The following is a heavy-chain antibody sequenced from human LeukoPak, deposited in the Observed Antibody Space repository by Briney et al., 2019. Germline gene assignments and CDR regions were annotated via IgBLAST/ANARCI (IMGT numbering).Heavy chain of an antibody. Sequence: GGSLRLSCAASGFTFSTYSMNWVRQAPGKGLEWVSYISSFGSTIYYADSVKGRFTISRDNAKNSLYLLMNSLRAEDTAVYYCARDQGSIVSYWGQGTLVTVSS. CDR3: ARDQGSIVSY. J-gene: IGHJ4*02. CDR1: GFTFSTYS. CDR2: ISSFGSTI. V-gene: IGHV3-48*01. D-gene: IGHD5/OR15-5a*01.